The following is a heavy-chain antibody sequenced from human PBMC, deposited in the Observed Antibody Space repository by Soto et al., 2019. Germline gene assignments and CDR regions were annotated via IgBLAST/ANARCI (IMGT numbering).Heavy chain of an antibody. CDR2: IYYSGST. J-gene: IGHJ4*02. CDR1: GGSISSYY. CDR3: ARSGVGYCSGGSCYGNFDY. Sequence: PSETLSLTCTVSGGSISSYYWSWIRQPPGKGLEWIGYIYYSGSTNYNPSLKSRVTMSVDTSKNQFSLKLSSVTAADTAVYYCARSGVGYCSGGSCYGNFDYWGQGTLVTVSS. V-gene: IGHV4-59*12. D-gene: IGHD2-15*01.